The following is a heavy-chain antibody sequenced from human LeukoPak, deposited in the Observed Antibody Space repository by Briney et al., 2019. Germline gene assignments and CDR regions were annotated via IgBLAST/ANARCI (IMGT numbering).Heavy chain of an antibody. CDR2: INHSGST. Sequence: SETLSLTCAVYGGSFSGYYWSWIRQPPGKGLEWIGEINHSGSTNYNPSLKSQVTISVDTSKKQFSLRLSSVTAADTAVYYCVTYYFDSSGPKKNYWGQGTLVTVSS. CDR1: GGSFSGYY. D-gene: IGHD3-22*01. CDR3: VTYYFDSSGPKKNY. J-gene: IGHJ4*02. V-gene: IGHV4-34*01.